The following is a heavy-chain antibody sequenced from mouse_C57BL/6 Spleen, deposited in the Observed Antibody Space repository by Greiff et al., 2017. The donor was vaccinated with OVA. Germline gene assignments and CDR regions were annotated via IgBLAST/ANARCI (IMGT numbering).Heavy chain of an antibody. CDR1: GYTFTSYW. D-gene: IGHD3-2*02. CDR2: IYPGSGST. CDR3: ARWGSSGHGVAY. J-gene: IGHJ3*01. Sequence: QVQLKQPGAELVKPGASVKMSCKASGYTFTSYWITWVKQRPGQGLEWIGDIYPGSGSTNYNEKFKSKATLTVDTSSSTAYMQLSSLTSEDSAVYYCARWGSSGHGVAYWGQGTLVTVSA. V-gene: IGHV1-55*01.